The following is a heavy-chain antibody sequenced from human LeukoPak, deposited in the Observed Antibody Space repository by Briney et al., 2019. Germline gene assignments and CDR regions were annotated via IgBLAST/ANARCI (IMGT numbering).Heavy chain of an antibody. J-gene: IGHJ2*01. D-gene: IGHD3-10*01. V-gene: IGHV4-38-2*01. CDR2: IYHSGST. CDR3: ARHATLLWFGELLWYFDL. Sequence: SETLSLTCAVSGYSISGGYYWGWIRQPPGKGLGWIGSIYHSGSTYYNPSLKSRVTISVDTSKNQFSLKLSSVTAADTAVYYCARHATLLWFGELLWYFDLWGRGTLVTVSS. CDR1: GYSISGGYY.